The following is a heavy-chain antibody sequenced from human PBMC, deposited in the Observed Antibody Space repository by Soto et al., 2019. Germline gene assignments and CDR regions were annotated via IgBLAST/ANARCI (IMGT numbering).Heavy chain of an antibody. CDR1: GYTFTSYG. CDR2: ISAYNGNT. D-gene: IGHD6-25*01. V-gene: IGHV1-18*01. Sequence: QVQLVQSGAEVKKPGASVKVSCKASGYTFTSYGISWVRQAPGQGLEWMGWISAYNGNTNYAQKLQGRVTMTTDTSTTTAYLELRCLRADDTAVYYCAIVRDPPAANCFDPWGQGTLVTVSS. J-gene: IGHJ5*02. CDR3: AIVRDPPAANCFDP.